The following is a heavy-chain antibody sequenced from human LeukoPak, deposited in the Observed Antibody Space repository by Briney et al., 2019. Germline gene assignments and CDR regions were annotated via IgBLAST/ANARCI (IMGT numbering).Heavy chain of an antibody. Sequence: SETLSLTCAVYGGSFSGYYWSWIRQPPGKGLEWIGEINHSGSTNYNPSLKSRVTISVDTSKNRFSLKLSSVTAADTAVYYCARGLSYGDPTAGYFDYWGQGTLVTVSS. CDR1: GGSFSGYY. J-gene: IGHJ4*02. V-gene: IGHV4-34*01. D-gene: IGHD4-17*01. CDR2: INHSGST. CDR3: ARGLSYGDPTAGYFDY.